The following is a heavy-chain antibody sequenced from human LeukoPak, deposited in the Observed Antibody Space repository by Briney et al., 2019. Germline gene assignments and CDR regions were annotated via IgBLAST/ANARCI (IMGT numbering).Heavy chain of an antibody. CDR2: IYTSGST. Sequence: PSETLSLTCTVSGGSISSGSYYWSWIRQPAGKGLEWIGRIYTSGSTNYNPSLKSRVTISVDTSKNQFSLKLSSVTAADTAVYYCARQSIYYGSGSYVWAAFDYWGQGTLVTVSS. D-gene: IGHD3-10*01. J-gene: IGHJ4*02. CDR1: GGSISSGSYY. CDR3: ARQSIYYGSGSYVWAAFDY. V-gene: IGHV4-61*02.